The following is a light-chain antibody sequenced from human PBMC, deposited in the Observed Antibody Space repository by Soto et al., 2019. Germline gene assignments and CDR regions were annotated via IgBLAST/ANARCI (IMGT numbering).Light chain of an antibody. V-gene: IGKV3-11*01. CDR3: QQRTNWPRSFT. CDR2: DTS. J-gene: IGKJ3*01. Sequence: EIVLTQSPATLSLSPGERATLSCRASQSVSSYLAWYQQKPGQAPRLLIYDTSKRATDLPARFSGSGSGTDFTLPISSLEPEDFAVYYCQQRTNWPRSFTFGPGTKGDIK. CDR1: QSVSSY.